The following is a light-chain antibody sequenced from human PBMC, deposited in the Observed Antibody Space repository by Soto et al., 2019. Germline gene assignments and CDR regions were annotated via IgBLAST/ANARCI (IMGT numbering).Light chain of an antibody. V-gene: IGLV3-1*01. CDR1: KLGDKY. CDR2: QDS. J-gene: IGLJ2*01. CDR3: QAWDSSTVV. Sequence: SYELTQPPSVSVSPGQTASITCSGDKLGDKYDCRYQQNPGQSPVLAIYQDSKRPSGIPERFSGSNSGNTATLTISGTQAMDEADYYCQAWDSSTVVFGGGTKLTVL.